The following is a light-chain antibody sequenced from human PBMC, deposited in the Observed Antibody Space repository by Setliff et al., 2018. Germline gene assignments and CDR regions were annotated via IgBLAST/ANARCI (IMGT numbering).Light chain of an antibody. V-gene: IGLV2-23*02. CDR1: SSDVGAYNF. CDR2: DVS. J-gene: IGLJ1*01. CDR3: CSYAGISTFGV. Sequence: QSVLTQPASVSGSPGQSITISCTGTSSDVGAYNFVSWYQQHPGKAPKLIIYDVSKRPSGLSNRFSGSKSDNTASLTISGLQADDEADYYCCSYAGISTFGVFGTGTKVTV.